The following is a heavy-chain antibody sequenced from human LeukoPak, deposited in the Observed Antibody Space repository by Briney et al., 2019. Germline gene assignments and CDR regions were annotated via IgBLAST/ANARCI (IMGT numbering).Heavy chain of an antibody. CDR2: ISSSGSTI. Sequence: GGSLRLSCAASGFTFSDYYMSWIRQAPGKGLEWLSYISSSGSTIYYADSVKGRFTISRDNAKNSLYLLMNSLRAEDTAVYYCARRYCSSSSCYAILGAFDIWGQGTMVTVSS. CDR3: ARRYCSSSSCYAILGAFDI. J-gene: IGHJ3*02. V-gene: IGHV3-11*04. CDR1: GFTFSDYY. D-gene: IGHD2-2*01.